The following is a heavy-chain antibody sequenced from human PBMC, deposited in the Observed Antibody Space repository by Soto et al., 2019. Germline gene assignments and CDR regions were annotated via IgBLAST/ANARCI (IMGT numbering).Heavy chain of an antibody. CDR3: VRSGDDYGSYIDY. Sequence: PSETLSLTCDVSGYSISSGYYWAWVRQPPGKGMEWIGSINHRGNSYYNPSLKGRVTISVDTSKNQGSLKVSSVTAADTAVYYCVRSGDDYGSYIDYWGQGTLVTVSS. CDR2: INHRGNS. D-gene: IGHD4-17*01. V-gene: IGHV4-38-2*01. CDR1: GYSISSGYY. J-gene: IGHJ4*02.